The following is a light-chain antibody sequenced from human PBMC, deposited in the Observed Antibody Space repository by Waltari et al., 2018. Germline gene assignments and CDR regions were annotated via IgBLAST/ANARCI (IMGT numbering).Light chain of an antibody. CDR1: QSVNSW. CDR3: QQYNSYSLWT. J-gene: IGKJ1*01. Sequence: DIQMTQSPSTLSASIGDRVTITCRASQSVNSWLAWYQQKPGKAPKPLIYNASNLDSGVPSRFSGGGSGTEFTLTISSLQPDDFATYYCQQYNSYSLWTFGQGTKVEIK. CDR2: NAS. V-gene: IGKV1-5*03.